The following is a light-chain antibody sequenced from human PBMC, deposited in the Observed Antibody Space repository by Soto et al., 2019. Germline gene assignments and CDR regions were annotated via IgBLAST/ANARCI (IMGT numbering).Light chain of an antibody. CDR2: RAS. Sequence: DIKMTQSPSTLSASVGDSVSITCRASRDIGTWLAWFQQKPGRAPNLLIYRASTLARGVPSRFSGSGSGTEFTLTISSLQPDDFATYYCHRHETYPLAFGGGTKV. CDR1: RDIGTW. J-gene: IGKJ4*01. CDR3: HRHETYPLA. V-gene: IGKV1-5*03.